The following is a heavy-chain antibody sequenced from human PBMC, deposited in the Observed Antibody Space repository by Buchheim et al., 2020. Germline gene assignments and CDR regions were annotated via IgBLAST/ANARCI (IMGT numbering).Heavy chain of an antibody. J-gene: IGHJ5*02. Sequence: EVQLLESGGGLVQPGGSLRLSCAASGFTFSSYAMSWVRQAPGKGLEWVSAISGSGGSTYYADSVKGRFTISRDNSKNTLELQMNSLRAEDTAVYYCAKDSDTSDGWIVPAAIRFDPWGQGTL. V-gene: IGHV3-23*01. CDR3: AKDSDTSDGWIVPAAIRFDP. D-gene: IGHD2-2*02. CDR2: ISGSGGST. CDR1: GFTFSSYA.